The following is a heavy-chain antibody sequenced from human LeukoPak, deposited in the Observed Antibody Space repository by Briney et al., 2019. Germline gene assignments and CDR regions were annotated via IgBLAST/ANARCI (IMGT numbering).Heavy chain of an antibody. CDR1: GGSFSGYY. J-gene: IGHJ6*02. CDR3: ARGGRYYYGSGREVSFYYYGMDV. Sequence: SETLSLTCAVYGGSFSGYYWGWIRQPPGKGLEWIGEINHSGSTNYNPSLKSRVTISVDTSKNQFSLKLSSVTAADTAVYYCARGGRYYYGSGREVSFYYYGMDVWGQGTTVTVSS. D-gene: IGHD3-10*01. CDR2: INHSGST. V-gene: IGHV4-34*01.